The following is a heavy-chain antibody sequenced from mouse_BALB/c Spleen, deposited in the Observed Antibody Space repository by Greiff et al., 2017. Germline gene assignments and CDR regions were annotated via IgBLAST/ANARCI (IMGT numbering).Heavy chain of an antibody. Sequence: QVQLQQSGAELVRPGTSVKVSCKASGYAFTNYLIEWVKQRPGQGLEWIGVINPGSGGTNYNEKFKGKATLTADKSSSTAYMQLSSLTSDDSAVYFCARYYYGSSYYYAMDYWGQGTSVTVSS. J-gene: IGHJ4*01. CDR1: GYAFTNYL. D-gene: IGHD1-1*01. CDR2: INPGSGGT. CDR3: ARYYYGSSYYYAMDY. V-gene: IGHV1-54*01.